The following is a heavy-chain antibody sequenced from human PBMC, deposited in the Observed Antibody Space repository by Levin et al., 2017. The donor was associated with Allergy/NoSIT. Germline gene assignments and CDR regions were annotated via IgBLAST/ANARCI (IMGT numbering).Heavy chain of an antibody. V-gene: IGHV3-13*01. Sequence: QPSETLSLTCAASGFTFSTYDMHWVRQATGKGLEWVSTLDSAGDTYYPGSVKGRFTISRDNAKNSLYLQMNSLRAGDTAIYYCARSGGPYSSSSGYYYYGMDVWGQGTTVTVSS. CDR1: GFTFSTYD. CDR2: LDSAGDT. J-gene: IGHJ6*02. D-gene: IGHD6-6*01. CDR3: ARSGGPYSSSSGYYYYGMDV.